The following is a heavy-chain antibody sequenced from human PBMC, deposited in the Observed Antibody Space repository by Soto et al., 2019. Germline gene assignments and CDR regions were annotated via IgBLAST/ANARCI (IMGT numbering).Heavy chain of an antibody. CDR2: ISSSGSTI. CDR3: ARDGSGSYRATGYGMDV. CDR1: GFTFSSYE. Sequence: GGSLRLSCAASGFTFSSYEMNWVRQAPGKGLEWVSYISSSGSTIYYADSVKGRFTISRDNAKNSLYLQMNSLRAEDTAVYYCARDGSGSYRATGYGMDVWGQGTTVAVSS. V-gene: IGHV3-48*03. J-gene: IGHJ6*02. D-gene: IGHD3-10*01.